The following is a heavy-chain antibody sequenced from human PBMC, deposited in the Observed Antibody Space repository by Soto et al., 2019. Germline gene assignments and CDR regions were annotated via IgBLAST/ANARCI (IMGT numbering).Heavy chain of an antibody. CDR3: ARGVAGSGFDL. D-gene: IGHD6-19*01. J-gene: IGHJ4*02. CDR2: TYYRSNWRH. CDR1: GDSVSSNTAA. V-gene: IGHV6-1*01. Sequence: SETLSLTCAISGDSVSSNTAAWNWIRSSPSRGLEWLGRTYYRSNWRHDYAVSVKSRITVNPDTSKNHFSLQLNSVTPDDTAVYYCARGVAGSGFDLWGQGTLVTAPQ.